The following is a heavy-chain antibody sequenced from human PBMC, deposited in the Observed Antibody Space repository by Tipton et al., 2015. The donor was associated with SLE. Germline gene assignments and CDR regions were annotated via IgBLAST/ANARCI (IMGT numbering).Heavy chain of an antibody. Sequence: TLSLTCTVSGGSINGGSFYWSWIRQPAGKGLEWIGQIFASGSTGYNPSLQSRVTISLDTSKNQFSLKLTSVTAADTAVYYCARGMLTWRGAILGVDVWGQGTTVNVSS. D-gene: IGHD2-8*01. J-gene: IGHJ6*02. CDR1: GGSINGGSFY. CDR2: IFASGST. V-gene: IGHV4-61*09. CDR3: ARGMLTWRGAILGVDV.